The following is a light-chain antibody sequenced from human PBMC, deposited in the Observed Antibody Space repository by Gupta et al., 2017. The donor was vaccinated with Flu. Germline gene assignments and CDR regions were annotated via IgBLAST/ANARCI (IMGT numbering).Light chain of an antibody. J-gene: IGLJ3*02. V-gene: IGLV6-57*03. CDR2: GDD. CDR3: PSFDASTWV. CDR1: SGNIASNF. Sequence: NFMLTQPHSVSESPGKTVTISCTRSSGNIASNFMQWYQQRPGSAPTTVIYGDDQRPSGVPDRFSRSIDSSSNSAYLTISGLKTEDDADYYCPSFDASTWVFGGGTKLTVL.